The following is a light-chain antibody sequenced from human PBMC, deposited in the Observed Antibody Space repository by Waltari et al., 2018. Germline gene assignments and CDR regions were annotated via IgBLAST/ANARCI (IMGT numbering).Light chain of an antibody. Sequence: QSALTQPPSASGSPGQSVTISCTGTSSDVGGYNFVSWYQHRPGKLPSLIIYEVNTRPSGVPDRFSGSKSGNTASLTVSGLQAEDEADYYCSAHGGTNSYYVFGTGTTVTVL. J-gene: IGLJ1*01. CDR2: EVN. CDR1: SSDVGGYNF. CDR3: SAHGGTNSYYV. V-gene: IGLV2-8*01.